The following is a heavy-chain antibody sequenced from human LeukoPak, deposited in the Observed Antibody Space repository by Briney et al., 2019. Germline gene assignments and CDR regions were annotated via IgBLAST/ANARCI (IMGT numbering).Heavy chain of an antibody. CDR2: ISTDGSRP. D-gene: IGHD2-15*01. J-gene: IGHJ4*02. V-gene: IGHV3-74*01. CDR1: RFTFSSHW. CDR3: VRDGQGSTPLDY. Sequence: GGSLRLSCAASRFTFSSHWMHWVRQAPGKGLVWVSGISTDGSRPRYADSVNGRFTISRDNAKNTLYLQMNSLRAEDTAVYFCVRDGQGSTPLDYWGQGTLVTVSS.